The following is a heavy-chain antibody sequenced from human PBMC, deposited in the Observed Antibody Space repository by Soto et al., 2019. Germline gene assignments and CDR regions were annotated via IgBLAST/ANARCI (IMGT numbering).Heavy chain of an antibody. CDR2: ISWNSGRI. D-gene: IGHD3-16*01. CDR3: AKARLWGGDGYNSYYYNAMDV. CDR1: GFTFDDYA. Sequence: EMQLVESGGGLVQPGRSLRLSCAASGFTFDDYAMYWVRQAPGKGLEWVSGISWNSGRIGYADSVKGRFTISRDNAKNCLYLQMNSLRPEDTALYYCAKARLWGGDGYNSYYYNAMDVWGQGTTGTVSS. J-gene: IGHJ6*02. V-gene: IGHV3-9*01.